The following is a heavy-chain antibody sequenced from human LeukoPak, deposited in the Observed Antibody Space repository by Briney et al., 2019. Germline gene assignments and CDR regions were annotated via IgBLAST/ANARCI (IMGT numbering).Heavy chain of an antibody. D-gene: IGHD1-26*01. J-gene: IGHJ4*02. V-gene: IGHV3-23*01. CDR2: ISGSGGST. Sequence: GGSLRLPCAASGFTFSSYAMSWVRQAPGKGLEWVSAISGSGGSTYYADSVKGRFTISRDNSKNTLYLQMNSLRAEDTAVYYCAKDQAVAWEYFDYWGQGTLVTVSS. CDR1: GFTFSSYA. CDR3: AKDQAVAWEYFDY.